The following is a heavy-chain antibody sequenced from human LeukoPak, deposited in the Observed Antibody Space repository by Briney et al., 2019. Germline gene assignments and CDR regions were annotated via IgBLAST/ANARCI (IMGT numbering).Heavy chain of an antibody. CDR3: TCYDSSGYYSFDY. D-gene: IGHD3-22*01. Sequence: GGSLRLSCAASGFTFSNAWMSWVRQAPGKGLEWVGFIRSKAYGGTTEYAASVKGRFTISRDDSKSIAYLQMNSLKTEDTAVYYCTCYDSSGYYSFDYWGQGTLVTVSS. V-gene: IGHV3-49*04. CDR1: GFTFSNAW. J-gene: IGHJ4*02. CDR2: IRSKAYGGTT.